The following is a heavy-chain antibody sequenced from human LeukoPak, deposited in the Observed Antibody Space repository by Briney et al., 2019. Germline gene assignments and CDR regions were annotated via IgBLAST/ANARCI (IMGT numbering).Heavy chain of an antibody. D-gene: IGHD3-3*01. CDR3: ARCQYDFWSGYMMDV. V-gene: IGHV4-34*01. Sequence: SETLSLTCAVYGGSFSGYYWSWIRQPPGKGLEWIGEINHSGSTNYNPSPKSRVTISVDTSKNQFSLKLSSVTAANTAVYYCARCQYDFWSGYMMDVWGKGTTVTVSS. CDR1: GGSFSGYY. CDR2: INHSGST. J-gene: IGHJ6*04.